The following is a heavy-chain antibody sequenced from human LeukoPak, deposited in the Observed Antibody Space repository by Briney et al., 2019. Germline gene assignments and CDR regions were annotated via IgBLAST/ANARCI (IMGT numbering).Heavy chain of an antibody. CDR2: ISGSGVTT. CDR1: GFTFSSYA. Sequence: GGSLRLSCEASGFTFSSYAMSWVRQAPGKGLGWVSAISGSGVTTHYAGSVKGRFSISRDNSKNTLYLQMNSLRAEDTAVYYCARDSGWWRFDFWGQGTLVTVSS. J-gene: IGHJ4*02. D-gene: IGHD6-13*01. CDR3: ARDSGWWRFDF. V-gene: IGHV3-23*01.